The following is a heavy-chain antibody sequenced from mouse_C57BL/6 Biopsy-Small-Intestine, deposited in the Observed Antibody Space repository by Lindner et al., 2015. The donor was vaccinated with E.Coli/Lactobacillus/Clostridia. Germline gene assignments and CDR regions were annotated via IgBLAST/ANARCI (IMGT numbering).Heavy chain of an antibody. CDR3: ARDLESITIFGATIEPGYYGMDV. D-gene: IGHD1-1*01. CDR2: INPSGGGS. V-gene: IGHV1-53*01. Sequence: SVKVSCKASGYAFTSFYMNWVRQAPGQGLEWMGIINPSGGGSRYAQKFQDRVTMTTDTSTSTVYMELSSLRSEDRAVYYCARDLESITIFGATIEPGYYGMDVWGQGTTVTVSS. J-gene: IGHJ1*01. CDR1: GYAFTSFY.